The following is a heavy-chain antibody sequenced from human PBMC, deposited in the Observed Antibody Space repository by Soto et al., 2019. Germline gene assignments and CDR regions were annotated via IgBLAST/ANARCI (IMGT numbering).Heavy chain of an antibody. V-gene: IGHV5-51*01. Sequence: GESLKISCKGSGYSFTNYWIGWVRQMPGKGLEWMGIIYPGDSDTRYSPSFQGQVTISADKSISTAYLQWSSLKASDTAMYYCARSGYNWHFYYYYYMDVWGKGTTVTVSS. D-gene: IGHD1-7*01. CDR1: GYSFTNYW. CDR2: IYPGDSDT. J-gene: IGHJ6*03. CDR3: ARSGYNWHFYYYYYMDV.